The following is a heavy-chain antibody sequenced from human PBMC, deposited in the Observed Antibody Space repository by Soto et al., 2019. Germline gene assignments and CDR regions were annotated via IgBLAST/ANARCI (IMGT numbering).Heavy chain of an antibody. V-gene: IGHV4-4*02. CDR2: ISLGGIT. J-gene: IGHJ5*02. D-gene: IGHD2-2*01. CDR3: AKWHPMDP. Sequence: PSETLSLTCAVSDGSISKSNWWTWVRQPPGQGLEWIGEISLGGITNYNPSLKSRVTMSINNSKNQFSLKLTSLTAADTAVYYCAKWHPMDPWGQGTLVTVSS. CDR1: DGSISKSNW.